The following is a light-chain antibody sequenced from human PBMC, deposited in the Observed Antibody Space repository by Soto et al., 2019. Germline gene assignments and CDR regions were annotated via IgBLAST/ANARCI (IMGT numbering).Light chain of an antibody. J-gene: IGLJ1*01. CDR1: NIGNRN. CDR2: RDN. Sequence: SYELTQPLSVSVALGQTARITCEGNNIGNRNVHWYQQKPGQAPVLVIYRDNNRPSGIPERFSGSNSGNTATLTISRAQAGDEADYFCQVWDSSTGVFGTGTKVP. V-gene: IGLV3-9*01. CDR3: QVWDSSTGV.